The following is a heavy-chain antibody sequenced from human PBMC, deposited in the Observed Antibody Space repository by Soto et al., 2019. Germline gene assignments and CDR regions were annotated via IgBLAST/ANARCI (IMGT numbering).Heavy chain of an antibody. J-gene: IGHJ2*01. Sequence: AETLSLTCTVSGGSISSYYWSWIRQPPGKGLEWIGYIYYSGSTNYNPSLKSRVTISVDTSKNQFSLKLSSVTAADTAVYYCARFNWYFDLWGRGTLVTVSS. CDR1: GGSISSYY. CDR3: ARFNWYFDL. V-gene: IGHV4-59*08. CDR2: IYYSGST.